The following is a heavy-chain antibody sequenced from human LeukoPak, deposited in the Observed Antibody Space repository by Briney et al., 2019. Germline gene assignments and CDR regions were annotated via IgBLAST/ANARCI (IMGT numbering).Heavy chain of an antibody. D-gene: IGHD3-22*01. V-gene: IGHV1-18*01. J-gene: IGHJ4*02. CDR3: ARVVLDYYDSSGYQGAVDY. CDR2: ISAYNGNT. CDR1: GYTFTSYV. Sequence: ASVKVSCKASGYTFTSYVISWVRQAPGQGLEWMGWISAYNGNTNYAQKLQGRVTMTTDTSTSTAYMELRSLRSDDTAVYYCARVVLDYYDSSGYQGAVDYWGQGTLVTVSS.